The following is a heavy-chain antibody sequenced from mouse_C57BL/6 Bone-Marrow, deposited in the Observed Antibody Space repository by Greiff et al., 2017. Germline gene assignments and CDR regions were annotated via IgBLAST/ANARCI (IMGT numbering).Heavy chain of an antibody. CDR3: AITTVVPYAMDY. V-gene: IGHV1-81*01. J-gene: IGHJ4*01. CDR1: GYTFTSYG. D-gene: IGHD1-1*01. CDR2: IYPRSGNT. Sequence: QVQLQQSGAELARPGASVKLSCKASGYTFTSYGISWVKQRTGQGLEWIGEIYPRSGNTYYNEKFKGKATLTADKYSSTAYMELRSLTSEDAAVYFCAITTVVPYAMDYWGQGTSVTVSS.